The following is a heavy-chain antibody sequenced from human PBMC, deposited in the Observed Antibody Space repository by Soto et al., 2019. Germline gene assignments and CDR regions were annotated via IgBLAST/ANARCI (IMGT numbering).Heavy chain of an antibody. CDR1: GFTFSSYS. D-gene: IGHD4-17*01. J-gene: IGHJ6*02. CDR2: ISSSSSTI. Sequence: EVQLVESGGCLVQPGGSLRLSCAASGFTFSSYSMNWVRQAPGKGLEWVSYISSSSSTIYYADSVKGRFTISRDNAKNSLYLQMNSLRDEDTAVYYCARDGGDYSDYESYYYGMDVWGQGTTVTVSS. CDR3: ARDGGDYSDYESYYYGMDV. V-gene: IGHV3-48*02.